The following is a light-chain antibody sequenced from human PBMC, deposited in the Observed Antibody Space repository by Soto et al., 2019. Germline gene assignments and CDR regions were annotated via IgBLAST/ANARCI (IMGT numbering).Light chain of an antibody. V-gene: IGKV3-20*01. Sequence: EIVLTQSPGTLSLSPGDRATLSCRASQSVSTNYLAWYQQSLGQAPRLLIYGASSRATGIPDRFSGNGSGTDDPLTISRLEPEDFAVYYCHQYESTPYTFGPGAKVDIK. CDR3: HQYESTPYT. CDR2: GAS. CDR1: QSVSTNY. J-gene: IGKJ3*01.